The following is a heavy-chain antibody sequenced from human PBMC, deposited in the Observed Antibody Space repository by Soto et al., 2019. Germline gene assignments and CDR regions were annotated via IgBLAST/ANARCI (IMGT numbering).Heavy chain of an antibody. D-gene: IGHD5-12*01. J-gene: IGHJ4*02. CDR2: ISGSGGTT. V-gene: IGHV3-23*01. Sequence: GGSLRLSCAAAGFTFNNYAMTWVRQAPGKGLEWVSGISGSGGTTYYADSVKGRFTISRDNSKNTLYLQMNSLRAEDTAIYYCVRRDGYNKGRPFDYWGQGTLVTV. CDR1: GFTFNNYA. CDR3: VRRDGYNKGRPFDY.